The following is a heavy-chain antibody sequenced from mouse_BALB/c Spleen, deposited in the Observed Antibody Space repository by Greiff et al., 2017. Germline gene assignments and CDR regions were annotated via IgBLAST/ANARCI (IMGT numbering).Heavy chain of an antibody. CDR3: ARRDDYAMDY. J-gene: IGHJ4*01. CDR2: IDPENGNT. CDR1: GFNIKDYY. V-gene: IGHV14-1*02. Sequence: EVQLHQSGAELVRPGALVKLSCKASGFNIKDYYMHWVKQRPEQGLEWIGWIDPENGNTIYDPKFQGKASITADTSSNTAYLQLSSLTSEDTAVYYCARRDDYAMDYWGQGTSVTVSS. D-gene: IGHD3-3*01.